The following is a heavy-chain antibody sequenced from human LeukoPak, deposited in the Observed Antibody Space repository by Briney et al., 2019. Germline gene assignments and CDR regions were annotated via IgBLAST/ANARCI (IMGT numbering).Heavy chain of an antibody. J-gene: IGHJ5*02. CDR1: GYTFTSYD. CDR3: ARFEGYQLLGFDP. V-gene: IGHV1-8*03. CDR2: MNPNSGNT. D-gene: IGHD2-2*01. Sequence: ASVKLSCKASGYTFTSYDINWVRQATGQGLEWMGWMNPNSGNTGYAQKFQGRVTITRNTSISTAYMELSSLRSEDTAMYYCARFEGYQLLGFDPWGQGTLVTVSS.